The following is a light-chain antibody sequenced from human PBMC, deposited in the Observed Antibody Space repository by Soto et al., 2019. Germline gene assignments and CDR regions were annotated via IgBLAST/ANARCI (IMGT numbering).Light chain of an antibody. J-gene: IGKJ1*01. V-gene: IGKV4-1*01. Sequence: DIVMTQSPDSLAVSLGERATINCKSSQSVLYSSNNKNYLAWYQQKPGQPPKLLIYWASTRESGVPDRFSGXGSGTDFTLTISSLQAEDVAVYYCQQYYSTPPRAWTFGQGTKVEIK. CDR3: QQYYSTPPRAWT. CDR1: QSVLYSSNNKNY. CDR2: WAS.